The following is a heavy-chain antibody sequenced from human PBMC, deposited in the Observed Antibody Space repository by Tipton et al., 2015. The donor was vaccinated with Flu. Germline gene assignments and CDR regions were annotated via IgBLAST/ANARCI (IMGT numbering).Heavy chain of an antibody. CDR2: INHDATYI. CDR1: GFTLSTSG. V-gene: IGHV3-30*19. CDR3: ARDKSRTWSFDY. J-gene: IGHJ4*02. D-gene: IGHD1-7*01. Sequence: SLRLSCTASGFTLSTSGMHWVRQAPGKGLEWLALINHDATYIQYADSVKGRFTISRDRSKNTLFLQMNSLRAEDTAVYYCARDKSRTWSFDYWGQGSLVTVSS.